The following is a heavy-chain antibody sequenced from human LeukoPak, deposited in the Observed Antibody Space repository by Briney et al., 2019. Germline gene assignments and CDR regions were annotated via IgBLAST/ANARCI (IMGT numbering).Heavy chain of an antibody. CDR1: GLNFSDYT. CDR2: ISHDGTYY. D-gene: IGHD6-19*01. V-gene: IGHV3-30*03. J-gene: IGHJ4*02. Sequence: GRSLRLSCAASGLNFSDYTMHWVRQVPGKGLEWVAVISHDGTYYYSAGSVKGRFTISRDNAMHTLYLQMNHLRLEDTAVYYCARDCAVAGIWDNWGQGTQVTVSS. CDR3: ARDCAVAGIWDN.